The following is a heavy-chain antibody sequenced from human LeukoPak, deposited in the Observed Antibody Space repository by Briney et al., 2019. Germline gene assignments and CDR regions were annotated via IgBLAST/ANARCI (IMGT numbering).Heavy chain of an antibody. V-gene: IGHV3-23*01. CDR2: IRGGGGST. CDR1: GFTVTIYG. Sequence: PSGGSLRLSCAASGFTVTIYGMDRVRQAPGKGLEWVSAIRGGGGSTHYADSVKGRFTISRDNSKNTLYLQMNSLRAEDTAVYYCAKGGDSSWLEYWGQGTLVTVSS. CDR3: AKGGDSSWLEY. J-gene: IGHJ4*02. D-gene: IGHD6-13*01.